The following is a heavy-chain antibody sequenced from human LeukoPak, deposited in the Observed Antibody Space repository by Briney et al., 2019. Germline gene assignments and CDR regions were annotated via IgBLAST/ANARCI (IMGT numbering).Heavy chain of an antibody. D-gene: IGHD5-24*01. CDR3: AKPLRDAGSFNYPYFDF. J-gene: IGHJ4*02. Sequence: GGSLTLSCAASGFTLTNYAMNWVRQAPGKGLEWVSAISGSGGSSYYADSVRGRFTISRDNSNNMLYLQMNSLRAEDTAVYYCAKPLRDAGSFNYPYFDFWGQGTLVTVSS. CDR2: ISGSGGSS. V-gene: IGHV3-23*01. CDR1: GFTLTNYA.